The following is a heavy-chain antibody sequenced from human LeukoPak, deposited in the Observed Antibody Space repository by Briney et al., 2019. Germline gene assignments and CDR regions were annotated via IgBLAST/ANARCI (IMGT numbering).Heavy chain of an antibody. CDR3: TKDLAIVGATGFDY. Sequence: GRSLRLSCAASGFTFDDYAMHWVRQGPGKGLEWVSGISWNSGTIGYAVSVKGRLTISRDNAKNSLYLQMNSLRAEDTALYYCTKDLAIVGATGFDYWGQGTLVTVSS. J-gene: IGHJ4*02. CDR1: GFTFDDYA. V-gene: IGHV3-9*01. D-gene: IGHD1-26*01. CDR2: ISWNSGTI.